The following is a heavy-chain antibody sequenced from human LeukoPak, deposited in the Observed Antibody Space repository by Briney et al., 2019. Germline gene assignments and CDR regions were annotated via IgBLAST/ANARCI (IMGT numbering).Heavy chain of an antibody. CDR2: IYYSGST. J-gene: IGHJ3*02. CDR3: AREYGSGSYAFDI. CDR1: GGSISSSSYY. D-gene: IGHD3-10*01. Sequence: SETLSLTCTVSGGSISSSSYYWGWIRQPPGKGLEWIGSIYYSGSTYYNPSLKSRVTISVDTSKNQFSLKLSSVTAADTAVYYCAREYGSGSYAFDIWGQGTMVTVSS. V-gene: IGHV4-39*07.